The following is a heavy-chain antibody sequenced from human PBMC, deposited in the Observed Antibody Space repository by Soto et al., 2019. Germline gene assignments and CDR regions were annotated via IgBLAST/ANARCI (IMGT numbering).Heavy chain of an antibody. CDR2: IHTDGSST. J-gene: IGHJ4*02. Sequence: EVQLVESGGGLVQPGGSLRLSCAASGFVFSIDWMHWGRPAPGKGLVWVSRIHTDGSSTAYADSVKCRFTISRDNAKNTLHLQMNSLRAEDTAVYYCVRDIPGDQHYFDYWGQGILVTVSS. CDR3: VRDIPGDQHYFDY. D-gene: IGHD2-21*01. CDR1: GFVFSIDW. V-gene: IGHV3-74*01.